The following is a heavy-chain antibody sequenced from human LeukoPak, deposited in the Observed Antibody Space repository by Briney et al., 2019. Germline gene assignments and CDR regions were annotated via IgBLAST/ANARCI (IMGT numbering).Heavy chain of an antibody. J-gene: IGHJ4*02. D-gene: IGHD3-22*01. CDR1: GYTFTNYG. CDR2: ISAYNGNT. CDR3: ARDHRRDYYDSRRAFDY. Sequence: ASVKVSCKASGYTFTNYGINWVRQAPGQRLEWMGWISAYNGNTNYAQKLQGRVTMTTDTSTSTAYMELRSLRSDDTAVYYCARDHRRDYYDSRRAFDYWGQGTLVTVSS. V-gene: IGHV1-18*01.